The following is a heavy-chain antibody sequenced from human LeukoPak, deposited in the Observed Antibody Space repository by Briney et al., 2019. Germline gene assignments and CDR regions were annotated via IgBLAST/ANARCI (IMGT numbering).Heavy chain of an antibody. J-gene: IGHJ5*02. Sequence: PGGSLRLSCAASGFTFNDYYMSWVRQAPGEVLEWVSVISGGGDRTNYADSVKGRFTISRDNSKNTLYLQMSSLRAEDTAVYYCAKDRLNWATDGPRFDPWGQGTLVTVSS. V-gene: IGHV3-23*01. CDR2: ISGGGDRT. CDR1: GFTFNDYY. D-gene: IGHD5-24*01. CDR3: AKDRLNWATDGPRFDP.